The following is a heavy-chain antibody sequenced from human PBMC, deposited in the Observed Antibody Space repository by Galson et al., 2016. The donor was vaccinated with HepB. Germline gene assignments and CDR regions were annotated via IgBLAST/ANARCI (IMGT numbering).Heavy chain of an antibody. CDR2: ISGSGGVT. V-gene: IGHV3-23*01. Sequence: SLRLSCAASGFNFSNYGMSWVRQAPGKGLEWVSHISGSGGVTYYADSVKGRFTISRDDSQNTLFLQMNSQRADDTAIYYCAKGKWSWNTHFDYWGHGTLFTVSS. D-gene: IGHD1/OR15-1a*01. J-gene: IGHJ4*01. CDR3: AKGKWSWNTHFDY. CDR1: GFNFSNYG.